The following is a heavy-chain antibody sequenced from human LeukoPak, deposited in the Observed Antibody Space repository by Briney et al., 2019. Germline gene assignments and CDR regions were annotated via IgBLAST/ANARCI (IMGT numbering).Heavy chain of an antibody. CDR3: ARVICTGGSCFQNDY. Sequence: PGGSLRLSCTASGFIFSNFEMNWVRQSSGKGLQWVAYINSGATSEYYADSVKGRFTISRDNAKNSLYLQMNSLGVQDTAIYYCARVICTGGSCFQNDYWGQGTLVTVSS. D-gene: IGHD2-8*02. J-gene: IGHJ4*02. V-gene: IGHV3-48*03. CDR1: GFIFSNFE. CDR2: INSGATSE.